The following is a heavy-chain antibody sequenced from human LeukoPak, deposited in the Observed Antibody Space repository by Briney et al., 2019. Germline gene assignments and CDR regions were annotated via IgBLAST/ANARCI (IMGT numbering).Heavy chain of an antibody. CDR3: ARGFRFGELYFDY. V-gene: IGHV3-53*01. CDR2: IYSGGST. D-gene: IGHD3-10*01. CDR1: GFTVSSNY. J-gene: IGHJ4*02. Sequence: PGGSLRLSCAASGFTVSSNYMSWVRQAPGKGLEWVSVIYSGGSTYYADSVKGRFTISRDNSKNTLYLQMNSLRAEDTAVYYRARGFRFGELYFDYWGQGTLVTVSS.